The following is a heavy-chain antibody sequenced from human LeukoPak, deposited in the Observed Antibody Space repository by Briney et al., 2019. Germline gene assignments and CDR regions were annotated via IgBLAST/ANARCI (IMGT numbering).Heavy chain of an antibody. J-gene: IGHJ4*02. V-gene: IGHV1-2*02. Sequence: GASVKVSCKASGYTFTGYYMHWVRQAPGQGLEWMGWINPNSGGTNYAQKFQGRVTITTDESTSTAHMELSSLRSEDTAVYYCARDGDPNTATLDYWGQGTLVTVSS. CDR3: ARDGDPNTATLDY. D-gene: IGHD5-18*01. CDR2: INPNSGGT. CDR1: GYTFTGYY.